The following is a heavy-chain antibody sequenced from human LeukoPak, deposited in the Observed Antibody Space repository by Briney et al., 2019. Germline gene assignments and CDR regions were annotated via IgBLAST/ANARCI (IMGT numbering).Heavy chain of an antibody. CDR1: GGTFSSYA. CDR2: FDPEDGET. J-gene: IGHJ4*02. Sequence: ASVTVSCTASGGTFSSYAISWVRQAPGKGLEWMGGFDPEDGETIYAQKFQGRVTMTEDTSTDTAYMELSSLRSEDTAVYYCATVYSKTGTTRAPGDYWGQGTLVTVSS. V-gene: IGHV1-24*01. D-gene: IGHD1-7*01. CDR3: ATVYSKTGTTRAPGDY.